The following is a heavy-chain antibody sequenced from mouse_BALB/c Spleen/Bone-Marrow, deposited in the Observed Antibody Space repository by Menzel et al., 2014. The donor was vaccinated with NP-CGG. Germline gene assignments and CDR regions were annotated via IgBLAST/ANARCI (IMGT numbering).Heavy chain of an antibody. Sequence: QVQLQQSGPELANPGSSVRISCKASGYTFTSYYIHWVKQRPGQGLEWIGWIYPGNVNTNYNEKFEDKATLTADKSSSTAYMHLSSLTSEDSAVYFCARGDYYRSPMDYWGQGTSVTVSS. D-gene: IGHD2-14*01. CDR3: ARGDYYRSPMDY. V-gene: IGHV1S56*01. CDR2: IYPGNVNT. CDR1: GYTFTSYY. J-gene: IGHJ4*01.